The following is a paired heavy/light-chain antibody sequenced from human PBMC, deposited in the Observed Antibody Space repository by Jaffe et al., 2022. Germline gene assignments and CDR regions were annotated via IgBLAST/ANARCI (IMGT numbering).Light chain of an antibody. J-gene: IGLJ2*01. Sequence: QSALTQPASVSGSPGQSITISCTGTSSDVGSYNFVSWYQHHPGKAPKFIIFDVSKRPSGVSNRFSGSKSGNTASLTISGLQADDEAHYYCCSYAGSPTFVVFGGGTKVTVL. V-gene: IGLV2-23*02. CDR1: SSDVGSYNF. CDR3: CSYAGSPTFVV. CDR2: DVS.
Heavy chain of an antibody. J-gene: IGHJ3*01. D-gene: IGHD4-17*01. CDR3: AKDSPLYGDFDAFDV. CDR1: GFPFTTYG. V-gene: IGHV3-23*01. Sequence: EVQLLESGGGLVQPGGSLRLSCAASGFPFTTYGMSWVRQAPGKGLEWVSGITGSGDRTYYAESVKGRFTISKDSSKNTLYLQMNSLSAEDAAVYYCAKDSPLYGDFDAFDVWGQGTMVSVSS. CDR2: ITGSGDRT.